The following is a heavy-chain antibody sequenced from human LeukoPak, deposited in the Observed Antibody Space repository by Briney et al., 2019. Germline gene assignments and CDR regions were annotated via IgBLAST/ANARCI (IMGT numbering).Heavy chain of an antibody. CDR2: IDPSDSYT. D-gene: IGHD6-19*01. V-gene: IGHV5-10-1*01. CDR3: ARIAVAAYNWFDP. CDR1: GYSFTSYW. J-gene: IGHJ5*02. Sequence: GESLKISCKGSGYSFTSYWISWVRQMPGKGLEWMGRIDPSDSYTNYSPSFQGHVTISADKSISTAYLQWSGLKASDTAMYYCARIAVAAYNWFDPWGQGTLVTVSS.